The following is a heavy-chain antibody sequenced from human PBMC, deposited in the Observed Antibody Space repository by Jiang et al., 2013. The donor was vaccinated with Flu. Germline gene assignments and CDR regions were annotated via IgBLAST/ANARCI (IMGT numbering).Heavy chain of an antibody. J-gene: IGHJ4*02. CDR3: AGRIASAGAIDY. Sequence: PGLVKPSETLSLTCTVSGDSTSSYYWTWIRQPPGKGLEYIGYFYYSGSTNYNPALKSRVSMSVDPSKNQFSLKLNSVTAADTAVYYCAGRIASAGAIDYWGQGTPV. V-gene: IGHV4-59*08. CDR1: GDSTSSYY. D-gene: IGHD6-13*01. CDR2: FYYSGST.